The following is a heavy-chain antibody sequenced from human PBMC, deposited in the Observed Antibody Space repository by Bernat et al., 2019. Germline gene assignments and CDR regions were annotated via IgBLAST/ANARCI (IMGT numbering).Heavy chain of an antibody. CDR2: IYSGGST. Sequence: EVQLVESGGGLVQPGGSLRLSCAASGFTVSSNYMSWVRQAPGKGLEWVSVIYSGGSTYYADSVKGRLTISRGNAKNTLNLQMNSLRAEDTAMYYCAREREYELDAFDIWGRGTMVTVSS. CDR3: AREREYELDAFDI. CDR1: GFTVSSNY. V-gene: IGHV3-66*01. D-gene: IGHD3-10*01. J-gene: IGHJ3*02.